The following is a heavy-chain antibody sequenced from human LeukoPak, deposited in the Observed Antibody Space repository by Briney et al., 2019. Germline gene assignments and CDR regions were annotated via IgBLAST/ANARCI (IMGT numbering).Heavy chain of an antibody. D-gene: IGHD1-26*01. J-gene: IGHJ4*02. V-gene: IGHV4-59*08. CDR3: ARYPRYGGRAYYFDY. CDR2: IYYSGST. CDR1: GGSISSYY. Sequence: SETLSLTCTVSGGSISSYYWSWIRQPPGKGLEWIGYIYYSGSTNYNPSLKSRVTISVDTSKNQFSLKLSSVTAADTAVYYCARYPRYGGRAYYFDYWGQGTLVTVSS.